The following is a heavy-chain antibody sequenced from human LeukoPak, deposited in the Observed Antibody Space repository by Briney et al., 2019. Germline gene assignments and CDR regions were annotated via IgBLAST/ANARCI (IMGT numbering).Heavy chain of an antibody. V-gene: IGHV3-21*01. CDR3: ARDHY. CDR1: GFTFSSYS. CDR2: VGSSSSYI. J-gene: IGHJ4*02. Sequence: GGSLRLSCAASGFTFSSYSMNWVRQAPGKGLEWVSSVGSSSSYIYYADSVKGRFTISRDNAKNSLYLQMNSLRAEDTAVYYCARDHYWGQGTLVTVSS.